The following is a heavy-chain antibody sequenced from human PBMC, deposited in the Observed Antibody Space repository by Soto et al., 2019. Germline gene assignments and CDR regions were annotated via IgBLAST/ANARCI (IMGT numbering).Heavy chain of an antibody. CDR1: GGSISSSSYY. CDR2: IYYSGST. Sequence: SETLSLTCTVSGGSISSSSYYWGWIRQPPGKGLEWIGSIYYSGSTYYNPSLKSRVTISVDTSKNQFSLKLSSVTAADTAVYYCAQGPAVYYYDSSGYWRTATYQFAYWGQGTLVPVSS. CDR3: AQGPAVYYYDSSGYWRTATYQFAY. V-gene: IGHV4-39*01. D-gene: IGHD3-22*01. J-gene: IGHJ4*02.